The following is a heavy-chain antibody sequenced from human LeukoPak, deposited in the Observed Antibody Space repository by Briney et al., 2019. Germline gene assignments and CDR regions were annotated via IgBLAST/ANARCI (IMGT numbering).Heavy chain of an antibody. D-gene: IGHD6-13*01. CDR2: IYYSGST. CDR3: ARSRADIAAAGPASEIDY. J-gene: IGHJ4*02. V-gene: IGHV4-59*12. CDR1: GGSISSYY. Sequence: SETLSLTCTVSGGSISSYYWSWIRQPPGKGLEWIGYIYYSGSTNYNPSLKSRVTISVDTSKNQFSLKLSSVTAADTAVYYCARSRADIAAAGPASEIDYWGQGTLVTVSS.